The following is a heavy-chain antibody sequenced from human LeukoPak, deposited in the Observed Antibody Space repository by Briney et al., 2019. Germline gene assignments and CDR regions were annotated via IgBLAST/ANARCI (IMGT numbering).Heavy chain of an antibody. V-gene: IGHV3-74*01. Sequence: GGSLRLSCAASGFTFSSYWMHWVRQAPGKGLVWVSRINSDGSSTNYADSVKGRFTISRDNAKNTLYLQMNSLRAEDTAVYYCARAQHSGYERYQYYYDYWGQGTLVTVSS. D-gene: IGHD5-12*01. CDR2: INSDGSST. J-gene: IGHJ4*02. CDR3: ARAQHSGYERYQYYYDY. CDR1: GFTFSSYW.